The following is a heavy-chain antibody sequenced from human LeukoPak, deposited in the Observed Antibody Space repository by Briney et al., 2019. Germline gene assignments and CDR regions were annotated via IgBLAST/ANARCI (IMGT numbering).Heavy chain of an antibody. CDR2: IYYSGST. V-gene: IGHV4-59*12. CDR1: GGSISSYH. CDR3: ARDHLANLASRLFDP. J-gene: IGHJ5*02. Sequence: SETLSLTCSVSGGSISSYHWSWIRQPPGKGLEWIGYIYYSGSTKYNPSLKSRVTISVDTSKNQFSLKLSSVTAADTAVYYCARDHLANLASRLFDPWGQGSLVTVSS. D-gene: IGHD3-3*01.